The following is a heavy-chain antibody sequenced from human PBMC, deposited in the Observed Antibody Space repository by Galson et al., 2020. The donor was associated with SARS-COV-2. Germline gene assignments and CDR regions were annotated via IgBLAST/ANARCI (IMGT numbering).Heavy chain of an antibody. J-gene: IGHJ4*02. D-gene: IGHD2-2*02. Sequence: GESLKISCKTSGYRFTTYWIGWVRQMPGKGLEWMGIIYPGNSDTSYSPSFQGQVTISADKSISTAYLQWSSLKASDTAMYYCLFCSSSSCYRGGFDYWGQGTLVTVSS. CDR1: GYRFTTYW. CDR3: LFCSSSSCYRGGFDY. V-gene: IGHV5-51*01. CDR2: IYPGNSDT.